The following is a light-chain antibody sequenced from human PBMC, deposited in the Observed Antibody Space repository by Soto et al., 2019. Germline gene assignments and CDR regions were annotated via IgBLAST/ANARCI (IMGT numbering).Light chain of an antibody. Sequence: EIVLTQSPATLSLSPGERATLSCRARQSVSSYLAWYQQKPGQAPRLLIYDASNRATGIPARFSGSGSGTDFPLTFSCLEPEDFAVYSCQRRGNWPTFGGGTKV. CDR3: QRRGNWPT. J-gene: IGKJ4*01. V-gene: IGKV3-11*01. CDR2: DAS. CDR1: QSVSSY.